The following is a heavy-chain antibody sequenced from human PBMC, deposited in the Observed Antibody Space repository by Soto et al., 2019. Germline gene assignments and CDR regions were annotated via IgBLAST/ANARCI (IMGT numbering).Heavy chain of an antibody. V-gene: IGHV3-23*01. J-gene: IGHJ6*02. D-gene: IGHD3-22*01. CDR2: SSENGVST. Sequence: GGSLRLSCEASGFTVTTYALSWVRQAPGKGLEWVSASSENGVSTYYADSVKGRFTISRDTSRNTVYLQMQSLRADETTVYYCATPPYYYESSGPYYYGLDVWGQGATVTVSS. CDR1: GFTVTTYA. CDR3: ATPPYYYESSGPYYYGLDV.